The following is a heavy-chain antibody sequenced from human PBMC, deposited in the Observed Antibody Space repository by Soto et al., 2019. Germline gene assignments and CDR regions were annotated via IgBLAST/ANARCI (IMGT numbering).Heavy chain of an antibody. Sequence: ASETLSLTRTVSGGSISSYYWGWIRQPPGKGLEWIGYIYYSGSTNYNPSLKSRVTISVDTSKNQFSLKLSSVTAADTAVYYCASGDYYDSSGRLDYWGQGTLVTVSS. CDR3: ASGDYYDSSGRLDY. CDR1: GGSISSYY. D-gene: IGHD3-22*01. V-gene: IGHV4-59*01. CDR2: IYYSGST. J-gene: IGHJ4*02.